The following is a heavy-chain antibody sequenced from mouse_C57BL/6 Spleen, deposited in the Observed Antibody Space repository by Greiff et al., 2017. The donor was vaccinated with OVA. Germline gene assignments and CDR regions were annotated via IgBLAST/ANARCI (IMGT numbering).Heavy chain of an antibody. V-gene: IGHV1-15*01. D-gene: IGHD2-4*01. CDR2: IDPETGGT. CDR1: GYTFTDYE. J-gene: IGHJ4*01. Sequence: VQLKESGAELVRPGASVTLSCKASGYTFTDYEMHWVKQTPVHGLEWIGAIDPETGGTAYNQKFKGKAILTADKSSSTAYMELRSLTSEDSAVYYCTRGEDYDRGHMDYWGQGTSVTVSS. CDR3: TRGEDYDRGHMDY.